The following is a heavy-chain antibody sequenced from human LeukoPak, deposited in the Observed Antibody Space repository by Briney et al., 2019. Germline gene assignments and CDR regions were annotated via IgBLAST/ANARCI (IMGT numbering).Heavy chain of an antibody. Sequence: SETLSLTCTVSGGSISSSSYYWGWIRQPPGKGLEWIGSIYYSGSTYYNPSLKSRVTISVDMSKNQFSLKLSSVTAADTAVYYCARVLIRYDFWSGYKDLYYYYYMDVWGKGTTVTVSS. D-gene: IGHD3-3*01. J-gene: IGHJ6*03. CDR2: IYYSGST. CDR3: ARVLIRYDFWSGYKDLYYYYYMDV. V-gene: IGHV4-39*07. CDR1: GGSISSSSYY.